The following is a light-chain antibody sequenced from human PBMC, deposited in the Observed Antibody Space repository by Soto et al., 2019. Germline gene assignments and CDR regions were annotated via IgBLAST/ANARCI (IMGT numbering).Light chain of an antibody. CDR3: QQYGSSSIT. CDR1: QSVSSSY. V-gene: IGKV3-20*01. CDR2: AAS. Sequence: EIVLTQSPGTLSLSPGERATLSCRASQSVSSSYLAWYQQRHGQAPRLLIYAASIRATDIPDRFSGSGSGTDFTLTISRLEPEDFAVFYCQQYGSSSITFGQGTRLEIK. J-gene: IGKJ5*01.